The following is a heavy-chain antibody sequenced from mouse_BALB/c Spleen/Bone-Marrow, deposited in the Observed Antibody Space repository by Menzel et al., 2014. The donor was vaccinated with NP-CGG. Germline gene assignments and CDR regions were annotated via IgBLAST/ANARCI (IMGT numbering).Heavy chain of an antibody. CDR2: ISGGGSYT. CDR1: GTTFNSYG. CDR3: ARHAYYDQTEVSFVY. J-gene: IGHJ3*01. Sequence: EVKLVESGGGLVKPGGSLKLSCAASGTTFNSYGMSWVRQTPEKRPEWVATISGGGSYTFYPDSVKGRFTISRDNAKNNLYLQLSSLRSEDTALYYCARHAYYDQTEVSFVYWGQGTLVTVSA. D-gene: IGHD2-4*01. V-gene: IGHV5-9-2*01.